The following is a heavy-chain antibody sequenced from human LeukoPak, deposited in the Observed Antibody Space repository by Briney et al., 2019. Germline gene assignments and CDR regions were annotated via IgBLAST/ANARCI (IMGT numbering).Heavy chain of an antibody. J-gene: IGHJ4*02. CDR3: ARQGSGYYLVDY. CDR2: IYYSGST. V-gene: IGHV4-31*03. D-gene: IGHD3-3*01. CDR1: GGSISSGGYY. Sequence: SSQTLSLTCTVSGGSISSGGYYWSWIRQHPGKGLEWIGYIYYSGSTYYNPSLKSRVTISVDTSKNQFSLKLSSVTAADTAVYYCARQGSGYYLVDYWGQGTLVTVSS.